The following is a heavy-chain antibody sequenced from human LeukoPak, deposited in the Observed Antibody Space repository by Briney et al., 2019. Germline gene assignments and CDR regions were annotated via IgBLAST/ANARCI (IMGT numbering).Heavy chain of an antibody. J-gene: IGHJ5*02. Sequence: SQTLSLTCDISGDSVSRTSAGWKWLRQSQSRGVEWRGRIYYRAKWYNDYAISVKSRITITPDTSKNHFSLQLNSVTHEDTAVYYCTGGGLVRALLHWFDPWGQGTLVTVSS. CDR2: IYYRAKWYN. D-gene: IGHD3-10*01. CDR1: GDSVSRTSAG. V-gene: IGHV6-1*01. CDR3: TGGGLVRALLHWFDP.